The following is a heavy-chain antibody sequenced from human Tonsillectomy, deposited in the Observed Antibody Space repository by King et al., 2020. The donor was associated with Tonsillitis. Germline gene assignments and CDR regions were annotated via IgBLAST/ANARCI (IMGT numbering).Heavy chain of an antibody. V-gene: IGHV1-24*01. Sequence: QLVQSGAEVKKPGASVKVSCKVSGYTITELYMHWLRQAPGKGLQWSGVCDPEVGETMYSPKFKGRVTITEDNSTAPAYMELSRLRFEYTAVYYCATKYFGFWGCYYNRRVRPWGQGNLVT. CDR1: GYTITELY. CDR2: CDPEVGET. D-gene: IGHD3-3*01. J-gene: IGHJ5*02. CDR3: ATKYFGFWGCYYNRRVRP.